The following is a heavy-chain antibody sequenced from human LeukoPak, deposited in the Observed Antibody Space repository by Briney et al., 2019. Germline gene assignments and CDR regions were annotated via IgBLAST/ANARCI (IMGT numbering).Heavy chain of an antibody. J-gene: IGHJ5*02. CDR1: GYSFTGYW. Sequence: GESLKISCKGSGYSFTGYWIGWVRQMPGKGLEWMGIIYPGDSDTRYSPSFQGQVTISADKSISTAYLQWSSLKASDTAMYYCARLALHSSSWYGSWFDPWGQGTLVTVSS. D-gene: IGHD6-13*01. CDR3: ARLALHSSSWYGSWFDP. CDR2: IYPGDSDT. V-gene: IGHV5-51*01.